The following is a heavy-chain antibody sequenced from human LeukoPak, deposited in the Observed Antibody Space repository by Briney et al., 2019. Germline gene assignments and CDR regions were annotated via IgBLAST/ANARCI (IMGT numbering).Heavy chain of an antibody. V-gene: IGHV1-2*06. J-gene: IGHJ4*02. CDR1: GYTFTGDY. CDR3: ARESGSYHGNDY. Sequence: ASVKVSCKASGYTFTGDYMHWVRQAPGQGLEWMGRINPNNGGTNCAQKFQGRVAMTGDTSISTAYMELSSLRSDDTAVYYCARESGSYHGNDYWGQGTLVTVSS. D-gene: IGHD1-26*01. CDR2: INPNNGGT.